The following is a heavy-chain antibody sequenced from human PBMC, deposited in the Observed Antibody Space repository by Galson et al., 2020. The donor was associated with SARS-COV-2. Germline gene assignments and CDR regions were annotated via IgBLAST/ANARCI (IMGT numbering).Heavy chain of an antibody. Sequence: SETLSLTCAVYGGSFSDYSWTWARQPPRKGLEWIGEISHSGSTNYSPSLKSRVFMSVDTSKNQFSLKLRSVTAADTAVYYCARGGSRPIMAFDYYYFYMDVWGKGTTVTVSS. D-gene: IGHD3-10*01. CDR3: ARGGSRPIMAFDYYYFYMDV. J-gene: IGHJ6*03. CDR2: ISHSGST. V-gene: IGHV4-34*01. CDR1: GGSFSDYS.